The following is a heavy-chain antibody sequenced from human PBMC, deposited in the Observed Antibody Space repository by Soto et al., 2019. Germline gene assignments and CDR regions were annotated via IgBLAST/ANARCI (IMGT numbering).Heavy chain of an antibody. V-gene: IGHV1-18*01. D-gene: IGHD2-15*01. CDR2: ISADNGNT. J-gene: IGHJ4*01. CDR1: GYTFTSYG. CDR3: TRDRGSYALDF. Sequence: QVQLVQSGAEVKKPGASVKVSCKASGYTFTSYGISWVRQAPGQGLEWMGWISADNGNTNYAQKLQGRVTMTTDTPTATAYMKLTTLRSDDTAVYYWTRDRGSYALDFWGQGTLVTVSS.